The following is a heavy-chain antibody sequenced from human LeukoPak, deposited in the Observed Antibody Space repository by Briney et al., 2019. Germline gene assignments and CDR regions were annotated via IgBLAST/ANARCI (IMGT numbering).Heavy chain of an antibody. V-gene: IGHV4-59*08. D-gene: IGHD6-19*01. CDR2: IYYSGST. Sequence: SETLSLTCTVSGGSISSYYWSWIRQPPGKGLEWIGYIYYSGSTNYNPSLKSRVTISVDTSKNQFSLKLSSVTAADTAVYYCASISSGWYHWYFDLWGRGTLVTVSS. J-gene: IGHJ2*01. CDR3: ASISSGWYHWYFDL. CDR1: GGSISSYY.